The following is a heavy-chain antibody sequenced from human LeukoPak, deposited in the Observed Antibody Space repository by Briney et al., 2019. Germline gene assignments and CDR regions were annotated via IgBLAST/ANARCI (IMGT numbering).Heavy chain of an antibody. V-gene: IGHV4-59*01. Sequence: SETLSLTCTVSGGSISSYYWSWVRQPPGKGLEWIGSIYSSGSTDYNPSLKSRVTISLDTSKFQFSLRLNSVTAADTAVYYCARADPNASGYFYRFNWFDPWGQGTLVTVSS. CDR3: ARADPNASGYFYRFNWFDP. CDR1: GGSISSYY. D-gene: IGHD3-10*01. J-gene: IGHJ5*02. CDR2: IYSSGST.